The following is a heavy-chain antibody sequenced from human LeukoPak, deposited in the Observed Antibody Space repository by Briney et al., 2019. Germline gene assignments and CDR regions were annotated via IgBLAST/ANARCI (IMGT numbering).Heavy chain of an antibody. CDR3: PTIEPAGGGNGN. CDR1: GFTFSSYW. Sequence: GGSLRLSCAASGFTFSSYWMHWVRQTPGKGLVWVSLINSDGSTTSYADSVKGRFTISRDNAKNTLYLQMNSLKIEDTAVYYCPTIEPAGGGNGNWGQGTLVTVSS. D-gene: IGHD6-13*01. CDR2: INSDGSTT. J-gene: IGHJ4*02. V-gene: IGHV3-74*01.